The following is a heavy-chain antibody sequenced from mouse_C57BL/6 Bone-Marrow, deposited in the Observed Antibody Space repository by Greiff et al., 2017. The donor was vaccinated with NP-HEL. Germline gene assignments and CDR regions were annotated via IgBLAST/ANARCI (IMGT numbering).Heavy chain of an antibody. D-gene: IGHD2-5*01. CDR1: GYTFTSYW. CDR2: IYPSDSET. J-gene: IGHJ4*01. V-gene: IGHV1-61*01. Sequence: QVQLQQPGAELVRPGSSVKLSCKASGYTFTSYWMDWVKQRPGQGLEWIGNIYPSDSETHYNQKFKDKATLTVDKSSSTAYMQLSSLTSEDSAVYYCATYRNFLGPYAMDYWGQGTSVTVSS. CDR3: ATYRNFLGPYAMDY.